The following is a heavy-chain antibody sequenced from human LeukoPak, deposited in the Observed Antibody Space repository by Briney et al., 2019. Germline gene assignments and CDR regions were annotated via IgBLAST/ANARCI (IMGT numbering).Heavy chain of an antibody. Sequence: SETLSLTCTVSGGSISSGDYYWSWIRQPPGKGLEWIGYIYYCGSTYYNPSLESRVTISVDTSKNQSSLKLSSVTAADTAVYYCARGAGGTIFGVVIIGSYDAFDIWGQGTMVTVSS. V-gene: IGHV4-30-4*08. CDR2: IYYCGST. CDR1: GGSISSGDYY. CDR3: ARGAGGTIFGVVIIGSYDAFDI. D-gene: IGHD3-3*01. J-gene: IGHJ3*02.